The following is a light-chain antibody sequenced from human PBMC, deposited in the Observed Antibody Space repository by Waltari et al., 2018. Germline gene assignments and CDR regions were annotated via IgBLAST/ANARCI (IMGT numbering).Light chain of an antibody. CDR1: QTISHSSNNKNY. CDR3: QQYYSVPLT. V-gene: IGKV4-1*01. J-gene: IGKJ1*01. CDR2: WAA. Sequence: DIVMTQSPDSLAVSLGERATINCKSSQTISHSSNNKNYLAWYQKKPGQPPRLPISWAASRASGVPDRFSGSGYGTDFTLTISSLQVEDVAIYYCQQYYSVPLTFGQGTKVGIK.